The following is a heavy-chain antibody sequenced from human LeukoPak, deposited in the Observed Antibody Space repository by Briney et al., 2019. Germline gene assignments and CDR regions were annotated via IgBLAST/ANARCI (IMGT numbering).Heavy chain of an antibody. J-gene: IGHJ4*02. Sequence: PSETLSLTCGVSGTSFSSYYWSWLRQPPGKGLEWIGEVNHSGYTNTNPSLKSRVPISVDTSNNQFSLRLSSVTAADTAVYFCARMTTGHDYWGQGTLVTVSS. CDR2: VNHSGYT. CDR3: ARMTTGHDY. V-gene: IGHV4-34*01. CDR1: GTSFSSYY. D-gene: IGHD4-17*01.